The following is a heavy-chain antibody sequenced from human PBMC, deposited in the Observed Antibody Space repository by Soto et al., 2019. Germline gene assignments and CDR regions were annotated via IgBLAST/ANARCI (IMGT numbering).Heavy chain of an antibody. Sequence: QVQLVESGGGVVHPGRALRLSCAASGFTFIRDVMHWVRQAPGKGLAWVAVIWYDGSNKYYADSVKGRFTISRDNSKTTLYLQMNSLRAEDTAVYCGASSCSGCSCYTRRFDYWGQGTLVTVSS. CDR2: IWYDGSNK. V-gene: IGHV3-33*01. J-gene: IGHJ4*02. CDR1: GFTFIRDV. D-gene: IGHD2-15*01. CDR3: ASSCSGCSCYTRRFDY.